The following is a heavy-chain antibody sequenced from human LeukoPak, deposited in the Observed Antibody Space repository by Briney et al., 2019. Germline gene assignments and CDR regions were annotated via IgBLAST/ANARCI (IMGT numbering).Heavy chain of an antibody. Sequence: ASVKVSCKASGYTFTGYYMHWVRQAPGQGLEWMGWINPNSGGTNCAQKFQGRVTMTRDTSISTAYMELSRLRSDDTAVYYCARVRFLRGFDPWGQGTLVTVSS. CDR3: ARVRFLRGFDP. J-gene: IGHJ5*02. CDR2: INPNSGGT. CDR1: GYTFTGYY. V-gene: IGHV1-2*02. D-gene: IGHD3-3*01.